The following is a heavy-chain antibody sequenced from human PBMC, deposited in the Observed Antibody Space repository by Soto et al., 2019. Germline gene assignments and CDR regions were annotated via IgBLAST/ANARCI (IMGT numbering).Heavy chain of an antibody. D-gene: IGHD4-17*01. V-gene: IGHV3-23*01. CDR2: IGGRGGNT. Sequence: WGALILSCVASGFTFGVYAMNWVRQAPGKGLEWVSNIGGRGGNTFYADSMRGRFTISRDNSKNMLYLDMNNLRVEDSATYYCVKARAYGDFAGSFESWGQGTKVTVSS. J-gene: IGHJ4*02. CDR3: VKARAYGDFAGSFES. CDR1: GFTFGVYA.